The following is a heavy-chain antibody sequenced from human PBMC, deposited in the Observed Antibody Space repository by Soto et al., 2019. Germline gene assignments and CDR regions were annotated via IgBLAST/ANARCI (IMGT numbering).Heavy chain of an antibody. CDR1: GYTFCTYD. D-gene: IGHD5-12*01. Sequence: QVHLVQSGVEVQTPGASLTVSCLASGYTFCTYDISWVRQAPGQGLEWMGWISTYSGDSKDAQKFQGRVTMTTDTSTTPAYHELRSLRSDNPAVYYFARHHGPTTSENWFDPCGQGTQVTGSS. V-gene: IGHV1-18*01. J-gene: IGHJ5*02. CDR3: ARHHGPTTSENWFDP. CDR2: ISTYSGDS.